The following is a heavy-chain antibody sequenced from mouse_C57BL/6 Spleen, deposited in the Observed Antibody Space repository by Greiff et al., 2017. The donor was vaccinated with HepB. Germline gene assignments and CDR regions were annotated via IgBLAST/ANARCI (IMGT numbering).Heavy chain of an antibody. CDR2: ILPGSGST. D-gene: IGHD2-5*01. V-gene: IGHV1-9*01. CDR1: GYTFTGYW. CDR3: AKRGDYSNYGTY. Sequence: QVQLKESGAELMKPGASVKLSCKATGYTFTGYWIEWVKQRPGHGLEWIGEILPGSGSTNYNEKFKGKATFTADTSSNTAYMQLSSLTTEDSAIYYCAKRGDYSNYGTYWGQGTLVTVSA. J-gene: IGHJ3*01.